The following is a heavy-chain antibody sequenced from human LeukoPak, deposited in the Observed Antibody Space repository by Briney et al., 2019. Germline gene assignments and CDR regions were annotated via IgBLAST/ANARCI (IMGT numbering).Heavy chain of an antibody. CDR1: GFTFNTYA. CDR2: IKSDGKT. D-gene: IGHD1-14*01. Sequence: GGSLRLSCAASGFTFNTYAMSWVRQAPGMGLEWVSAIKSDGKTHYADSVKGRFTISRDNSKNTLYLEMNSLSPDDTAVYYCARGVEPLAANTLAYWGQGTLVTVSS. J-gene: IGHJ4*02. V-gene: IGHV3-23*01. CDR3: ARGVEPLAANTLAY.